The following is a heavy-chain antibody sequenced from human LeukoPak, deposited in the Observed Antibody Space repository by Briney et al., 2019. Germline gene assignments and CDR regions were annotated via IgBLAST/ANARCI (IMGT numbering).Heavy chain of an antibody. CDR3: ARDRPTGASRRFVVQ. J-gene: IGHJ4*02. Sequence: PGGSLRLSCAASGFTFIDYEMNWVRQAPGKGLEWVSYISSSGDTIHYSDSVKGRFTISRDNVKNLVSLQLNRLRAEDTAVYYCARDRPTGASRRFVVQWGQGTLVTVSS. CDR2: ISSSGDTI. V-gene: IGHV3-48*03. CDR1: GFTFIDYE. D-gene: IGHD2-15*01.